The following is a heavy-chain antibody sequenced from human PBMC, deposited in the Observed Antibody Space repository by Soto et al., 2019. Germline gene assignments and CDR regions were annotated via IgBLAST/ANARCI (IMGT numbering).Heavy chain of an antibody. CDR2: IKSKTDGGTT. CDR1: GFTFSNAW. J-gene: IGHJ4*02. Sequence: GGSLRLSCAASGFTFSNAWMSWVRQAPGKGLEWVGRIKSKTDGGTTDYAAPVKGRFTISRDDSKNTLYLQMNSLKTEDTAVYYCTTADSGWYTEEYYFDYWGQGTLVTVSS. CDR3: TTADSGWYTEEYYFDY. D-gene: IGHD6-19*01. V-gene: IGHV3-15*01.